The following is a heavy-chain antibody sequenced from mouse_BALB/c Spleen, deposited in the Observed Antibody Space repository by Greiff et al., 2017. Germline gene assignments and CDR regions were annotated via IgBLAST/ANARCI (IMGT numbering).Heavy chain of an antibody. CDR2: IYPGSGST. D-gene: IGHD1-2*01. J-gene: IGHJ1*01. V-gene: IGHV1S22*01. CDR1: GYTFTSYW. Sequence: LQQPGSELVRPGASVKLSCKASGYTFTSYWMHWVKQRPGQGLEWIGNIYPGSGSTNYDEKFKSKATLTVDTSSSTAYMQLSSLTSEDSAVYDCTRGGYGCEDWYVDGWGAGTTVTVSS. CDR3: TRGGYGCEDWYVDG.